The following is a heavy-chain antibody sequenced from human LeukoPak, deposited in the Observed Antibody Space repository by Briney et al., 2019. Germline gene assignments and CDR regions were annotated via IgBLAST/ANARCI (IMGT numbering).Heavy chain of an antibody. CDR3: AREITYYYDSSGYYVGYFDL. CDR2: IYYSGST. V-gene: IGHV4-30-4*01. J-gene: IGHJ2*01. Sequence: SQTLSLTCTVSGGSISSGDYYWSWIRQPPGKGLEWIGYIYYSGSTYYNPSLKSRVTISVDTSKNQFSLKLSSVTAADTAVYYCAREITYYYDSSGYYVGYFDLWGRGTLVTVSS. CDR1: GGSISSGDYY. D-gene: IGHD3-22*01.